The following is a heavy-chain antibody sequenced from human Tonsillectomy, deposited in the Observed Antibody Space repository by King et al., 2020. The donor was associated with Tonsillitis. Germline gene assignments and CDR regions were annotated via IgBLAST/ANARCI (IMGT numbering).Heavy chain of an antibody. CDR1: GFTFSTYP. CDR2: LSSDGSKK. D-gene: IGHD3-16*01. V-gene: IGHV3-30-3*01. Sequence: VQLVESGGGVVQPGRSLRLSCAASGFTFSTYPMRWVRQAPGKGLEWLAILSSDGSKKNYADSVKGRFTISRDNSKNTLYLQMNSLREEDTAVYYCGDAPSRRTWGDHWGQGTMVTVSS. CDR3: GDAPSRRTWGDH. J-gene: IGHJ4*02.